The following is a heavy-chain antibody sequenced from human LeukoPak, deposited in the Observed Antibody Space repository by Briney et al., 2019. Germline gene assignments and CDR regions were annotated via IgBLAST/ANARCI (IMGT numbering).Heavy chain of an antibody. CDR2: ISSSSSYI. CDR3: AREYSSSSDHYYYYYMDV. V-gene: IGHV3-21*01. D-gene: IGHD6-6*01. CDR1: GFTFSSYS. J-gene: IGHJ6*03. Sequence: GGSLRLSCAASGFTFSSYSMNWVRQAPGKGLEWVSSISSSSSYIYYADSVKGRFTISGDNAKNSLYLQMNSLRAEDTAVYYCAREYSSSSDHYYYYYMDVWGKGTTVTVSS.